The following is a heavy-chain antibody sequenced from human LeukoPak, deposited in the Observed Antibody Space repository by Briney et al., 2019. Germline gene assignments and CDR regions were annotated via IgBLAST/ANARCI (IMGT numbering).Heavy chain of an antibody. D-gene: IGHD5-24*01. Sequence: SETLSLTCAVCGGSFSGYYWSWIRQPPGKGLEWIGEINHSGSTNYNPSLKSRVTISVDTSKNQFSLKLSSVTAADTAVYYCARLVGRWLQLARRWYFDLWGRGTLVTVSS. V-gene: IGHV4-34*01. J-gene: IGHJ2*01. CDR2: INHSGST. CDR3: ARLVGRWLQLARRWYFDL. CDR1: GGSFSGYY.